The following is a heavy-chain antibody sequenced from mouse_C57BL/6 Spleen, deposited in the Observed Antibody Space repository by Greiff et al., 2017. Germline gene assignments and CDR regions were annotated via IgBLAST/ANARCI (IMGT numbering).Heavy chain of an antibody. Sequence: EVQLQQSGAELVRPGASVKLSCTASGFNIKDDYMHWVKQRPEQGLEWIGWIDPENGDTEYASKFQGKATITADTSSNTAYLQLSSLTSEDTAVYYCTLTGTAWYFDVWGTGATVPVSS. J-gene: IGHJ1*03. V-gene: IGHV14-4*01. CDR1: GFNIKDDY. CDR3: TLTGTAWYFDV. CDR2: IDPENGDT. D-gene: IGHD4-1*01.